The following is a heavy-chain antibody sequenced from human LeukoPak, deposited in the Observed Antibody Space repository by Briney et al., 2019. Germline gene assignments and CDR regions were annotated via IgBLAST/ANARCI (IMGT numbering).Heavy chain of an antibody. V-gene: IGHV4-39*07. CDR2: IYYSGST. J-gene: IGHJ3*02. D-gene: IGHD1-26*01. Sequence: SETLSLTCTVSGGSISTSSYYWGWIRQPPGKGLECIGNIYYSGSTYYNPSLKSRVTISIDTSKNQFSLKLSSVTAADTAVYYCARDMGESGTYYGDAFDIWGQGTMVTVSS. CDR1: GGSISTSSYY. CDR3: ARDMGESGTYYGDAFDI.